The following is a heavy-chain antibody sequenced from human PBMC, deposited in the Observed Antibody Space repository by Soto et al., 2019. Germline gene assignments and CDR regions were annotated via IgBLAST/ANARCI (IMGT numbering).Heavy chain of an antibody. CDR1: GFTFSSYA. V-gene: IGHV3-23*01. CDR3: ARRGSGSYYDY. Sequence: EVQLLESGGGLVQPGGSLRLSCAASGFTFSSYAMRWVRQAPVKGLEWVSASSGSGGSTYYADSVKGRFTISRDNSQNTLYLQMNSLRAEDTAVYYCARRGSGSYYDYWGQGTLVTVSS. D-gene: IGHD1-26*01. CDR2: SSGSGGST. J-gene: IGHJ4*02.